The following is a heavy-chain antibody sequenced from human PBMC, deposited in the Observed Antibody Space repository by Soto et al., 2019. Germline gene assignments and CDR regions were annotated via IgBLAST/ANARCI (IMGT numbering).Heavy chain of an antibody. CDR3: ARTTVTTKPISYYYGMAV. J-gene: IGHJ6*02. D-gene: IGHD4-17*01. Sequence: ASVKVSCKASGYTFTSYYMHWVRQAPGQGLEWMGIINPSGGSTSYAQKFQGRVTMTRDTSTSTVYMELSSLRSEDTAVYYCARTTVTTKPISYYYGMAVWGQGTTVTVSS. V-gene: IGHV1-46*01. CDR2: INPSGGST. CDR1: GYTFTSYY.